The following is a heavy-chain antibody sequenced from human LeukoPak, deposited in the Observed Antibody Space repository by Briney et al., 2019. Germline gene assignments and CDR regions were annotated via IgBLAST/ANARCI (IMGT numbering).Heavy chain of an antibody. CDR1: GFTFSDYY. D-gene: IGHD3-10*01. CDR2: ISSSGSTI. J-gene: IGHJ6*02. CDR3: ARDVTVRGVISPYYYGMDV. V-gene: IGHV3-11*01. Sequence: GGSLRLSCAASGFTFSDYYMSWIRQAPGKGLEWVSYISSSGSTIYYADSVKGRFTISRDNAKNPLYLQMNSLRAEDTAVYYCARDVTVRGVISPYYYGMDVWGQGTTVTVSS.